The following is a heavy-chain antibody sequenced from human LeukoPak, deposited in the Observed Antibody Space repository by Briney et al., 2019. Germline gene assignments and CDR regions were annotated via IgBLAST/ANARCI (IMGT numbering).Heavy chain of an antibody. CDR3: AKDRGNYEGLYDY. V-gene: IGHV3-23*01. Sequence: PGGSLRLSCAASAFTFSSYDMSWVRQAPGKGLEWVSSISGNGASTYYADSVKGRFTISRDNSKNTLYLHMNSLRAEDTAVYYCAKDRGNYEGLYDYWGQGTLVTVSS. J-gene: IGHJ4*02. D-gene: IGHD1-7*01. CDR2: ISGNGAST. CDR1: AFTFSSYD.